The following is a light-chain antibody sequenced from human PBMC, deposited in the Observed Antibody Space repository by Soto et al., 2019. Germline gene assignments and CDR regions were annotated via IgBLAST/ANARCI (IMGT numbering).Light chain of an antibody. CDR2: GAS. J-gene: IGKJ1*01. V-gene: IGKV3-15*01. Sequence: EIVMTQSPATLSLSPGERATLSCRASQSVGTYLAWYQQKPGQAPRLLIYGASTRAAGISARFSGGGSGTEITLTISSLQSEDFAVYYCQQYNDWPHTFGQGTNVGIK. CDR3: QQYNDWPHT. CDR1: QSVGTY.